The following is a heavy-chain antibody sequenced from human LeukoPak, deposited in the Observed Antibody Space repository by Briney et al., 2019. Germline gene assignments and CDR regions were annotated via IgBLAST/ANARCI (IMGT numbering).Heavy chain of an antibody. Sequence: PSESLSLTRTVSGGSISSYFWSWMRQPPGKGLEWIGYVYYSGSTNYNPSLKSRVTISVDTSKKQFSLKLSSATAADTAVYYCARVLDLSKRGLDAFDIWGQGTMVTVSS. V-gene: IGHV4-59*01. CDR1: GGSISSYF. CDR2: VYYSGST. D-gene: IGHD3-16*01. J-gene: IGHJ3*02. CDR3: ARVLDLSKRGLDAFDI.